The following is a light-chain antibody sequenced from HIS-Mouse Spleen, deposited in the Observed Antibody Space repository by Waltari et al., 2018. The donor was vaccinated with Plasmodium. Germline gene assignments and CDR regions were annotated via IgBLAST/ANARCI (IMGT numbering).Light chain of an antibody. V-gene: IGKV1-5*03. Sequence: DIQMTQSPSTLSASVGDRVTITCRASQSISSRLAWYQQKPGKAPKLLIYKASSLESVVPSRFSGSGAGTEFTLTISSLQPDECATYYCQQYNSYSWTFGQGTKVEIK. CDR1: QSISSR. CDR2: KAS. J-gene: IGKJ1*01. CDR3: QQYNSYSWT.